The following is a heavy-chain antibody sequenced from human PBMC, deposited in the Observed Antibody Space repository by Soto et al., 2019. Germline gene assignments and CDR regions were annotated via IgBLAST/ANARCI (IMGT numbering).Heavy chain of an antibody. V-gene: IGHV3-23*01. Sequence: GGSLRLSCAASGFTISSYAMSWVRKALGKGLEWVSAISGSGGSTYYADSVKGRFTISRDNSKNTLYLQMNSLRAEDTAVYYCPRVPIAVAVNWFDPWGQGTLVTVSS. CDR1: GFTISSYA. CDR3: PRVPIAVAVNWFDP. J-gene: IGHJ5*02. D-gene: IGHD6-19*01. CDR2: ISGSGGST.